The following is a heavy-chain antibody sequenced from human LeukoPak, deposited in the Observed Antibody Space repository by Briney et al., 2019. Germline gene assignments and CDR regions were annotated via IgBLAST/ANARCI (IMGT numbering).Heavy chain of an antibody. V-gene: IGHV3-48*01. J-gene: IGHJ4*02. CDR1: GFTFSSYS. CDR2: ISSSSSTI. Sequence: GGSLRLSCAASGFTFSSYSMNWVRQAPGTGLEWVSYISSSSSTIYYADSVKGRFTISRDNAKNSLYLQMNSLRAEDTAVYYCARDPPYYDSSGYYFDAWGSPGYWGQGTLVTVSS. CDR3: ARDPPYYDSSGYYFDAWGSPGY. D-gene: IGHD3-22*01.